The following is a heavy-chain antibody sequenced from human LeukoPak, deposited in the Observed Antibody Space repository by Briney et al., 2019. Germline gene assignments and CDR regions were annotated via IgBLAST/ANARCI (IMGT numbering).Heavy chain of an antibody. Sequence: KPSETLSLTYTLAFASFSGYYWTCIRQPARRGQGFVGRIDHTGTINYNPSLESRFTISLDKSKNQFSLKLSSVTAEDTAVYYCARVRGQGVSPYYYYMDVWGKGTTVTVSS. D-gene: IGHD5/OR15-5a*01. J-gene: IGHJ6*03. CDR2: IDHTGTI. CDR1: FASFSGYY. V-gene: IGHV4-4*07. CDR3: ARVRGQGVSPYYYYMDV.